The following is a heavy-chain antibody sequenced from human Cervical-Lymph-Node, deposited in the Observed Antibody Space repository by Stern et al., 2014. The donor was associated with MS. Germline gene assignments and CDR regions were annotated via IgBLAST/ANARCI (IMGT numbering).Heavy chain of an antibody. D-gene: IGHD3-22*01. J-gene: IGHJ5*02. CDR3: AKDPRIYDSSGYLDA. CDR2: ISYDGDNK. CDR1: GFTFSLYD. V-gene: IGHV3-30*18. Sequence: QVQLVQSGGGVVQPGRSLRLSCAASGFTFSLYDMHWVRQAPGKGLEWVAVISYDGDNKFYTDSVKGRFTISRDSSKSTLYLQSNSLRPEDTAIYYCAKDPRIYDSSGYLDAWGQGTLVTVSS.